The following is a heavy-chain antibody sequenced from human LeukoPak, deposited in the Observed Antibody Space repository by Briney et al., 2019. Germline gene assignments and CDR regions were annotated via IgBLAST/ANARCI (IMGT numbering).Heavy chain of an antibody. V-gene: IGHV3-7*01. CDR1: GLMFSSYW. J-gene: IGHJ4*02. CDR3: ASELKALWRDYFDF. CDR2: IKEDGREK. D-gene: IGHD2/OR15-2a*01. Sequence: GGSLRLSCAASGLMFSSYWMTWVRQAPGKGLEWVANIKEDGREKYYVDSVKGRFTISRDNAENSLYLQMNSLRAEDTAVYYCASELKALWRDYFDFWGQGILVTVSS.